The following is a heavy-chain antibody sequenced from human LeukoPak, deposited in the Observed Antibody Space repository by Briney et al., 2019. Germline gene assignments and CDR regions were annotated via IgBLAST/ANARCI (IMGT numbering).Heavy chain of an antibody. J-gene: IGHJ4*02. Sequence: TGGSLRLSCAASGFTFSNYGIHWVRQAPGKGLEWVAVIWYDGSNKYCADSVKGRFTISRDNSRNTLSLQMNNLRAEDTAVYYCARDRCTNGVCYPDYWGQGPLVTVSS. CDR3: ARDRCTNGVCYPDY. CDR2: IWYDGSNK. D-gene: IGHD2-8*01. CDR1: GFTFSNYG. V-gene: IGHV3-33*01.